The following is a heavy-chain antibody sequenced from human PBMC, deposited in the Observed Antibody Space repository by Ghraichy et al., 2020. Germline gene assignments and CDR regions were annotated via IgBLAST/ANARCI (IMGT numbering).Heavy chain of an antibody. CDR2: IYYSGST. J-gene: IGHJ4*02. CDR3: ARSPRGGFDS. Sequence: SETLSLTCTVSGDPISNYYWSWIRQPPGKGLEWIGYIYYSGSTNYNPSLRGRVTISIDTSKNQFSLKLNSVTAAATAVYYCARSPRGGFDSWGQGTLVTVSS. D-gene: IGHD2-15*01. CDR1: GDPISNYY. V-gene: IGHV4-59*12.